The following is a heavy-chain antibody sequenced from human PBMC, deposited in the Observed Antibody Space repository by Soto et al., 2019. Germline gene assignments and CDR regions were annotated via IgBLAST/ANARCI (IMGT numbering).Heavy chain of an antibody. Sequence: GGSLRLSCAASGFTFSSYWMHWVRQAPGKGLVWVSRINSDGSSTSYADSVKGRFTISRDNAKNTLYLQMNSLRAEDTAVYYCARVEYSGYDAPDYWGQGTLVTVSS. D-gene: IGHD5-12*01. CDR3: ARVEYSGYDAPDY. V-gene: IGHV3-74*01. CDR2: INSDGSST. CDR1: GFTFSSYW. J-gene: IGHJ4*02.